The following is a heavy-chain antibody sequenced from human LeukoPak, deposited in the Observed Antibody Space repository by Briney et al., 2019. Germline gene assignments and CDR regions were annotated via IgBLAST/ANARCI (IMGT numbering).Heavy chain of an antibody. J-gene: IGHJ5*02. D-gene: IGHD3-3*01. Sequence: GGSLRLSCAASGFTFSSYAMSGVRQAPGKGLEWVSAISGSVVGTYYADSVKGGGTISRDNFKKTPHLQMNSLRAAGTTVYYCAKDRDDFWSGNWFELWGQGTLVSVFS. CDR3: AKDRDDFWSGNWFEL. CDR1: GFTFSSYA. CDR2: ISGSVVGT. V-gene: IGHV3-23*01.